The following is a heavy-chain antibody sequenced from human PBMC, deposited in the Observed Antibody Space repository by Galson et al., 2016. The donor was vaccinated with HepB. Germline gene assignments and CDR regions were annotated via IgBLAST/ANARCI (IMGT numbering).Heavy chain of an antibody. D-gene: IGHD2-15*01. CDR2: INSDGGST. J-gene: IGHJ5*02. CDR1: GFTFSSYW. V-gene: IGHV3-74*01. CDR3: ARDRYCSGASCYFGAPSNYFDP. Sequence: SLRLSCAASGFTFSSYWMHWVRQAPGEGLVWVSRINSDGGSTTYADSMKGRFTISRDNVKNTLYLQMNSLRPDDTAVYYCARDRYCSGASCYFGAPSNYFDPWGQGTLVTVSS.